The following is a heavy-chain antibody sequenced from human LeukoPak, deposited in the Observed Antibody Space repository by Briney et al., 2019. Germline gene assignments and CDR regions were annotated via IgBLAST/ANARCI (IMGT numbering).Heavy chain of an antibody. V-gene: IGHV4-30-2*02. CDR2: IYHSGST. CDR3: AREGDSSGYYYLDY. D-gene: IGHD3-22*01. Sequence: SQTLSLTCTVSGGSISSGGYYWSWIRQPPGKGLEWIGYIYHSGSTYYNPSLKSRVTISVDTSKNQFSLKLSSVTAADTAVYYCAREGDSSGYYYLDYWGQGTLVTVSS. J-gene: IGHJ4*02. CDR1: GGSISSGGYY.